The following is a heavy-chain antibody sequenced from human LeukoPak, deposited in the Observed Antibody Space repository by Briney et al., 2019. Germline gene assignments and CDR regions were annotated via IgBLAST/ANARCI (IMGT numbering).Heavy chain of an antibody. D-gene: IGHD3-10*01. Sequence: ASVKVSCKASGYTFTSYGISWVRQAPGQGLEWMGWINAGNGNTKYSQKFQGRVTITRDTSASTAYMELSSLRSEDTAVYYCARGMKYYYGSGSWGYFDYWGQGTLVTVSS. CDR1: GYTFTSYG. CDR3: ARGMKYYYGSGSWGYFDY. V-gene: IGHV1-3*01. J-gene: IGHJ4*02. CDR2: INAGNGNT.